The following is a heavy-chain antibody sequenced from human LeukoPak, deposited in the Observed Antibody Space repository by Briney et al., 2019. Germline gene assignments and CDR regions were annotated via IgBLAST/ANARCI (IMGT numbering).Heavy chain of an antibody. CDR2: IRYDGSNK. Sequence: GGSLRLSCAASGFTFSSYGMHWVRQAPDKGLEWVAFIRYDGSNKYYADSVKGRFTISRDNSKNTLYLQMNSLRAEDTAVYYCAKDLNSLLPLGLGYWGQGTLVTVSS. V-gene: IGHV3-30*02. CDR3: AKDLNSLLPLGLGY. D-gene: IGHD2-15*01. CDR1: GFTFSSYG. J-gene: IGHJ4*02.